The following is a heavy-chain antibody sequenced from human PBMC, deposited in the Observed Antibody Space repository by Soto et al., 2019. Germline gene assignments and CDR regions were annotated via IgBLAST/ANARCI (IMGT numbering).Heavy chain of an antibody. CDR3: ASVAPAPYFYDRHAAYFDS. J-gene: IGHJ4*02. CDR2: ISGGGGST. D-gene: IGHD3-22*01. CDR1: GFNFENYA. V-gene: IGHV3-23*01. Sequence: VELLESGGGVVQPGGSLRLSCVDSGFNFENYAMTWVRQAPGKGLEWVSGISGGGGSTYYANSVKGGFSISKDDSEDTVYLQMSDLRAGDTAIYYCASVAPAPYFYDRHAAYFDSCGQGTQVTVSS.